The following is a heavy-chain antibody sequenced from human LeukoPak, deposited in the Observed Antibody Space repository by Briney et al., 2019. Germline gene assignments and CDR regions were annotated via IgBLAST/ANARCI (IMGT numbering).Heavy chain of an antibody. V-gene: IGHV3-23*01. J-gene: IGHJ4*02. CDR3: AKNHSDGYLDY. CDR1: GFTFSIYG. Sequence: GGSLRLSCAASGFTFSIYGMSWVRQAPGKGLEWVSAISGSGGATYYADSVKGRFTISRDNSKNTLYLQMNSLRAEDTAVYYCAKNHSDGYLDYWGQGTLVTVSS. CDR2: ISGSGGAT. D-gene: IGHD5-24*01.